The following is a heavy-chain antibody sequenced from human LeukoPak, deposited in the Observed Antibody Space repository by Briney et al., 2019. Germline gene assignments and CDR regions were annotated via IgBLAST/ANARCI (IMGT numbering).Heavy chain of an antibody. J-gene: IGHJ4*02. D-gene: IGHD4-17*01. CDR2: MSVSGGST. CDR1: G. V-gene: IGHV3-23*01. Sequence: GXSWVRQPPGKGLEWVSAMSVSGGSTYYADSVKGRFTMSRDNSKNTLYLQMNSLRAEDTAVYYCVTVTSDYWGQGTLVTVSS. CDR3: VTVTSDY.